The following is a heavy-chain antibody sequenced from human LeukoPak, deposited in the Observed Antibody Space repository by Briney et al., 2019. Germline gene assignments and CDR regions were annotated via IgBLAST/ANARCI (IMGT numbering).Heavy chain of an antibody. Sequence: SETLSLTCTVSGGSISSYYWSWIRQPPGKGLEWIGSIYYSGSTYYNPSLKSRVTISVDTSQNQFSLKLSSVTAADTAVYYCAKLPPPPYYYGMDVWGQGTTVTVSS. CDR2: IYYSGST. V-gene: IGHV4-59*05. CDR3: AKLPPPPYYYGMDV. D-gene: IGHD6-6*01. CDR1: GGSISSYY. J-gene: IGHJ6*02.